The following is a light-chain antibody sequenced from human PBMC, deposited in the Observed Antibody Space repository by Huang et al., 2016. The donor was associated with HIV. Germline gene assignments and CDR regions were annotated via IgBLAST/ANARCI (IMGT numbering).Light chain of an antibody. V-gene: IGKV3-11*01. CDR2: AAS. Sequence: EIVLTQSPATLSLSPGDRATLSCRATQSVGSSLAWYQQRPGQAPRLLIYAASNRAAGIPARCSGSGSGKDVTLTISNLEPEDFAVYFCQQRGDWRGYTFGQGTKVEVK. CDR3: QQRGDWRGYT. J-gene: IGKJ2*01. CDR1: QSVGSS.